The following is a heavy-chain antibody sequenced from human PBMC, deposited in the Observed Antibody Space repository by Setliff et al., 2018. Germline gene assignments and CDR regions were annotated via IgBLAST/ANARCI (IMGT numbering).Heavy chain of an antibody. J-gene: IGHJ6*03. CDR1: GFTFSYYW. CDR3: ARARYCSSTSCYYYYYMDV. D-gene: IGHD2-2*01. V-gene: IGHV3-7*01. Sequence: GESLKISCAASGFTFSYYWMSWVRQAPGKGLEWVANIQQDGSEKYHVDSVMGRFTISRDNAKNTLYLQMNSLRAEDTAVYYCARARYCSSTSCYYYYYMDVWGKGTTVTVS. CDR2: IQQDGSEK.